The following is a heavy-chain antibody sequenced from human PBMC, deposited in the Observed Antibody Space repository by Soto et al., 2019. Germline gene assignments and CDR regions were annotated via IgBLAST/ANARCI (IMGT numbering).Heavy chain of an antibody. CDR1: GFTFSSYG. CDR2: IWYDGNDK. Sequence: QVQLVESGGGVVQPGRSLRLSCAASGFTFSSYGMHWVRQAPGKGLEWVAVIWYDGNDKYYADFVKGRFTISRDNAKNTVSLQMHSLRAEDTAVYYCARDRQSSSSGYFEYWGQGTLVTVSS. D-gene: IGHD6-6*01. CDR3: ARDRQSSSSGYFEY. V-gene: IGHV3-33*01. J-gene: IGHJ4*02.